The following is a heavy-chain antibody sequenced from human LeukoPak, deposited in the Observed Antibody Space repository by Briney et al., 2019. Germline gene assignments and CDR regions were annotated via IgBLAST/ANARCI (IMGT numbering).Heavy chain of an antibody. V-gene: IGHV3-74*01. CDR2: LNTDGTAT. D-gene: IGHD1-1*01. J-gene: IGHJ4*02. Sequence: GGSLRLSCAPSGFTFSNYWMHWVRQAPGKGLVWVSRLNTDGTATSYADSVKGRFTISRDNAKNTLYLLLNSLRAEDTAVYYCARGGLEPTDYWGQGTLVTVSS. CDR3: ARGGLEPTDY. CDR1: GFTFSNYW.